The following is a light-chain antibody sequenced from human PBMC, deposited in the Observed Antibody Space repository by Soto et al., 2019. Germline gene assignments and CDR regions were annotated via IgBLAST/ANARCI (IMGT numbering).Light chain of an antibody. CDR1: QDIRNW. CDR3: PQTHRFLALT. V-gene: IGKV1D-12*01. Sequence: DIQITQSPSSVSASVGDRVTITCRASQDIRNWLAWYQQKPGEAPKPLIYSASSLQNDVPSRFSGSGAGTEFTLTISSLQREDFATYYCPQTHRFLALTFGGGTRVEIK. J-gene: IGKJ4*01. CDR2: SAS.